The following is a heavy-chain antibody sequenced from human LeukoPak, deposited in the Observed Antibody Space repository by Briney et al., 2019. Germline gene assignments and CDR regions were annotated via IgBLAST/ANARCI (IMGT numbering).Heavy chain of an antibody. V-gene: IGHV3-23*01. D-gene: IGHD2-2*01. CDR1: GFTFSSDA. CDR2: ISGSGGST. Sequence: GGSLRLSCAASGFTFSSDAMSWVRQAPGKGLEWVSTISGSGGSTYYADSVKGRFTISRDNSKNTLYLQMNSLRAEDTAVYYCVKGGLGCSSTSCFDYWGEGTVVSVFS. CDR3: VKGGLGCSSTSCFDY. J-gene: IGHJ4*02.